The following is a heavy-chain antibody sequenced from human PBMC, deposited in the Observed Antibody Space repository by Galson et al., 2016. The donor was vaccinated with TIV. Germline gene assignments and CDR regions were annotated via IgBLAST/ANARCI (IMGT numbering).Heavy chain of an antibody. J-gene: IGHJ1*01. D-gene: IGHD1-20*01. CDR2: IIPIYATT. Sequence: SVKVSCKASGGTFRSYTIIWVRQAPGQGLEWLGGIIPIYATTNYAQNFQGRVTITADASASTVYMELGSLRSEDTAVYFCARAPPVGYNWNQYFQHWGQGTRVTVSS. V-gene: IGHV1-69*13. CDR3: ARAPPVGYNWNQYFQH. CDR1: GGTFRSYT.